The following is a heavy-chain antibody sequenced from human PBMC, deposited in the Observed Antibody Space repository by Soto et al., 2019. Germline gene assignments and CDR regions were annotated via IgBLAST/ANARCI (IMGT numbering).Heavy chain of an antibody. V-gene: IGHV3-30*18. CDR2: ISYDGSRK. D-gene: IGHD4-4*01. CDR3: AKSWSTVTSYYYYGMGV. CDR1: GFIFSSYG. J-gene: IGHJ6*02. Sequence: QVQLVESGGGVVQPGRSLRLSCAASGFIFSSYGMHWVRLAPGKGLEWVAFISYDGSRKYYADSVKGRFTISRDNSKNTLYLQMDSLRAEDKALFYCAKSWSTVTSYYYYGMGVWGQGTTFTVSS.